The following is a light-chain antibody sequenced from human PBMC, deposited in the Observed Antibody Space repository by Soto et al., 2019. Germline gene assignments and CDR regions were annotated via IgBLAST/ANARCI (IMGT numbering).Light chain of an antibody. Sequence: QSVLTQPASVSGSPGQSIPISCTGTSSDVGGYNYVSWYQQHPGKAPKLMIYEVSNRPSGVSNRFSGSKSGNTASLTISGLQAEDEADYYCSSYTSSTSGVFGGGTKLTVL. CDR2: EVS. V-gene: IGLV2-14*01. CDR3: SSYTSSTSGV. J-gene: IGLJ2*01. CDR1: SSDVGGYNY.